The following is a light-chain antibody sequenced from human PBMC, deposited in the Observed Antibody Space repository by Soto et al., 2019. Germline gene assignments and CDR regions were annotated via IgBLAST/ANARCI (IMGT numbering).Light chain of an antibody. V-gene: IGKV3-20*01. Sequence: ESVLMPSPGALSLSQGERATLSCRASQSVSSSYLAWYQQKPGQAPRLLIYGASSRATGIPDRFSGSGSGTDFTLTISRLETEDFAVYYCQQYGSSPRTFGQGTKVDI. J-gene: IGKJ1*01. CDR2: GAS. CDR1: QSVSSSY. CDR3: QQYGSSPRT.